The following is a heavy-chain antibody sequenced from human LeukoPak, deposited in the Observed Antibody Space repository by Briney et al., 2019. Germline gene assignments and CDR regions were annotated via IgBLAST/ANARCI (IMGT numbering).Heavy chain of an antibody. Sequence: NSSETLSLTCTVSGGSISSYYWSWIRQPPGKGLEWIGYIYYSGSTNYNPSLKSRVTISVDTSKNQFSLKLSSVTAADTAVYYCARAPSGTATFDYWGQGTLVTVSS. CDR3: ARAPSGTATFDY. CDR2: IYYSGST. V-gene: IGHV4-59*01. D-gene: IGHD1-1*01. J-gene: IGHJ4*02. CDR1: GGSISSYY.